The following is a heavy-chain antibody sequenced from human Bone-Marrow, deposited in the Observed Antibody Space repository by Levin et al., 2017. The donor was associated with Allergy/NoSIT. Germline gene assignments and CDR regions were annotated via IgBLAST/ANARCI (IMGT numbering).Heavy chain of an antibody. Sequence: GGSLRLSCAASGFTFSSYAMHWVRQAPGKGLEWVAVISYDGSNKYYADPVKGRFTISRDNSKNTLYLQMNSLRAEDTAVYYCASTIAGAWFDPWGQGTLVTVSS. CDR2: ISYDGSNK. CDR3: ASTIAGAWFDP. J-gene: IGHJ5*02. V-gene: IGHV3-30-3*01. CDR1: GFTFSSYA. D-gene: IGHD1-1*01.